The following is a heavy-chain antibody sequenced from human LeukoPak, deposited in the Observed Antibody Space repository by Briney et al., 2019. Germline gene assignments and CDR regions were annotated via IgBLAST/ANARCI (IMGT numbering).Heavy chain of an antibody. CDR3: AKSGYNRFDY. V-gene: IGHV3-23*01. CDR2: ISGSGSGGST. Sequence: LGGPLSPSCEAPGFPLSSPPMTWVPQAPGKGLEWVSNISGSGSGGSTYYADSAKGRFTISRDNSKNTLYLQMNSLRAEDTAVYYCAKSGYNRFDYWGQGTLVTISS. CDR1: GFPLSSPP. J-gene: IGHJ4*02. D-gene: IGHD5-24*01.